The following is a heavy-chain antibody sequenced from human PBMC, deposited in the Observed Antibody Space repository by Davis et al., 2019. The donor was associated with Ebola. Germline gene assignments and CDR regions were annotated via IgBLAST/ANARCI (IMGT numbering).Heavy chain of an antibody. V-gene: IGHV3-30-3*01. CDR1: GFTFSSYT. Sequence: PGGSLRLSCAASGFTFSSYTMHWVRQAPGKGLRWVAGMSYDAANKYIADSVKGRFTISRDNSKNTLYLLMDSLRAEDTAIYYCAKDASTGNGGDPIDLWGQGTLVIVSS. D-gene: IGHD2-21*01. CDR3: AKDASTGNGGDPIDL. CDR2: MSYDAANK. J-gene: IGHJ5*02.